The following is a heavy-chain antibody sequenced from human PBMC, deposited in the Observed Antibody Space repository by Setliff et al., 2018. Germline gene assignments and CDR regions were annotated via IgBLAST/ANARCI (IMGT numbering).Heavy chain of an antibody. Sequence: SETLSLTCTVSGGSISTYYWSWIRQPPGKGLEWIGYIYYSGSTNYNPSLKSRVTTSIDTSKNQFSLKLSSVIAADTAVYYCARGVPAGFSVAGAAKSYFDSWGQGTLVTVSS. D-gene: IGHD6-19*01. CDR3: ARGVPAGFSVAGAAKSYFDS. V-gene: IGHV4-59*01. CDR2: IYYSGST. CDR1: GGSISTYY. J-gene: IGHJ4*02.